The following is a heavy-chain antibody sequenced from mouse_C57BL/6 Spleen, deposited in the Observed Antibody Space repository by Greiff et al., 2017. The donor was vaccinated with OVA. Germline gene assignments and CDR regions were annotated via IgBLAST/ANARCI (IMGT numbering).Heavy chain of an antibody. V-gene: IGHV5-17*01. J-gene: IGHJ2*01. D-gene: IGHD1-1*01. CDR2: ISSGSSTI. CDR1: GFTFSDYG. Sequence: EVKLMESGGGLVKPGGSLKLSCAASGFTFSDYGMHWVRQAPEKGLEWVAYISSGSSTIYYADTVKGRFTISRDNAKNTLFLQMTSLRSEDTAMYYCARGPSYYYGSSYIFDYWGQGTTLTVSS. CDR3: ARGPSYYYGSSYIFDY.